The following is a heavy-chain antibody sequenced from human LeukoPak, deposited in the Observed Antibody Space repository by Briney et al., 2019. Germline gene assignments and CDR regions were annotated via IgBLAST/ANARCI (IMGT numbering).Heavy chain of an antibody. J-gene: IGHJ1*01. V-gene: IGHV3-23*01. D-gene: IGHD1-1*01. CDR1: GFTFSSYA. Sequence: PGGSLRLSCAASGFTFSSYAMSWVRQAPGKGLEWVSAISGSGGSTYYADSVKGRFTISRDNSKNTLYLQMNSLRAEDTAVYYCAKDRIGRWTGTTSAYFQHWGQGTLVTVSS. CDR3: AKDRIGRWTGTTSAYFQH. CDR2: ISGSGGST.